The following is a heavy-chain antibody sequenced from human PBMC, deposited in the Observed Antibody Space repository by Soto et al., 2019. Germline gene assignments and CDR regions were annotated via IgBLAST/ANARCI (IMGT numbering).Heavy chain of an antibody. V-gene: IGHV1-69*01. J-gene: IGHJ5*02. CDR3: ARVIYMVRGVIDSWFDP. CDR1: GGTFSSYA. CDR2: MIPMYGPA. D-gene: IGHD3-10*01. Sequence: QVPLVQSGAEVKKPGSSVMVSCKSSGGTFSSYAIHWVRQAPGQGLEWLGVMIPMYGPAKYAQGFQGRVTSTAGESTTTVYMELNSLSSQDTAVYYCARVIYMVRGVIDSWFDPWGHGTLVTVSS.